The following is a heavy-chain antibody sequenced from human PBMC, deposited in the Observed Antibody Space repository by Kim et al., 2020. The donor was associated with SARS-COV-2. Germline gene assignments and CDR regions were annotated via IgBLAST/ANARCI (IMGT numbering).Heavy chain of an antibody. CDR1: GGTFSSYA. Sequence: SVKVSCKASGGTFSSYAISWVRQAPGQGLEWMGGIIPIFGTANYAQKFQGRVTITADESTSTAYMELSSLRSEDTAVYYCARGLVGATGWFDPWGQGTLVTVSS. D-gene: IGHD1-26*01. V-gene: IGHV1-69*13. CDR3: ARGLVGATGWFDP. CDR2: IIPIFGTA. J-gene: IGHJ5*02.